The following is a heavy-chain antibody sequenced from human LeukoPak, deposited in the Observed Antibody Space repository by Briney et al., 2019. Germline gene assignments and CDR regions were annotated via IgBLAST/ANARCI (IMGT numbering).Heavy chain of an antibody. CDR1: GFTFSSYA. Sequence: GGSLRLSCAASGFTFSSYAMSWVRQAPGKGREWVSAISGSGGSTYYADSVKGRFTISRDNSKNTLYLQLNSLRAEDTAVCYCARKTYYYDSGSYSKSYYFDYWGQGTLVTVSS. V-gene: IGHV3-23*01. CDR2: ISGSGGST. CDR3: ARKTYYYDSGSYSKSYYFDY. D-gene: IGHD3-10*01. J-gene: IGHJ4*02.